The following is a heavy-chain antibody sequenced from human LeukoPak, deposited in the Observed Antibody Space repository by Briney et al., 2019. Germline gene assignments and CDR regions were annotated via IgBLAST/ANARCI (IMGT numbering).Heavy chain of an antibody. CDR2: IIPIFGTA. CDR1: GGTFISYA. CDR3: ARDNYAGANWFDP. J-gene: IGHJ5*02. V-gene: IGHV1-69*05. Sequence: EASVNVSCKASGGTFISYAISWVRQAPGQGLEWMGGIIPIFGTANYAQKFQGRVTITTDESTSTAYMELSSLRSEDTAVYYCARDNYAGANWFDPWGQGTLVTVSS. D-gene: IGHD1-7*01.